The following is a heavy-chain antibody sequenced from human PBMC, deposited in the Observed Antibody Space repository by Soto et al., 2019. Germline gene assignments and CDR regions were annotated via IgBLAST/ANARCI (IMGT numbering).Heavy chain of an antibody. D-gene: IGHD1-26*01. V-gene: IGHV4-39*01. CDR1: SGTVSVKSHY. J-gene: IGHJ6*02. CDR2: IDDSGRT. Sequence: PSETLSLTCAVSSGTVSVKSHYWAWIRQPPGKGLEWIGAIDDSGRTYYSESLKSRATISVDTARNQFSLKLSSVTAPDTAVYYCATQGRKTRIVVVRHYATDFWGQGTAVTVYS. CDR3: ATQGRKTRIVVVRHYATDF.